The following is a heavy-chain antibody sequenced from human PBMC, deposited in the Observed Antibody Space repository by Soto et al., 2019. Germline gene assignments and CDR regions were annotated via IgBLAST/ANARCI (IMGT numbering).Heavy chain of an antibody. CDR2: IYYNGST. CDR3: ARYGNGGSWSKFDY. V-gene: IGHV4-31*02. CDR1: GLTISSASYY. D-gene: IGHD6-13*01. J-gene: IGHJ4*02. Sequence: QVLLQESGPRLMKPSETLTLTCTVSGLTISSASYYWSWIRQHPGKGLEWVGNIYYNGSTYYSPSAKRPVASLFATSKNRFPQGVTSVTAWDTAVVYGARYGNGGSWSKFDYWGQGTLVKVSA.